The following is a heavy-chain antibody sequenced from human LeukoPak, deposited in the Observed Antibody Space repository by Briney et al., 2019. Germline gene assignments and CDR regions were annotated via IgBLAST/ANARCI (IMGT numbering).Heavy chain of an antibody. CDR1: GYTFTGYY. J-gene: IGHJ4*02. D-gene: IGHD6-6*01. CDR3: AREYSSSWGYFDY. CDR2: INTNTGNP. Sequence: GASVKVSCKASGYTFTGYYMHWVRQAPGQGLEWMGWINTNTGNPTYAQGSTGRFVFSLDTSVSTAYLQISSLKAEDTAVYYCAREYSSSWGYFDYWGRGTLVTVSS. V-gene: IGHV7-4-1*02.